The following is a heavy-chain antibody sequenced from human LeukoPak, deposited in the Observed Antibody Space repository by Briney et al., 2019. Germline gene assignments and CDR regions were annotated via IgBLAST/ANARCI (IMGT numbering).Heavy chain of an antibody. J-gene: IGHJ3*02. CDR2: IYDSGST. D-gene: IGHD2-15*01. CDR1: GASIRSGDYY. CDR3: ARDCSGGSCYGAFDI. Sequence: SQTLSLTCTVSGASIRSGDYYWSWIRQPPGKGLEWIGYIYDSGSTYYNPSLKCRITISVDTSENRFSLKLSSVTATDTAVYYCARDCSGGSCYGAFDIWGQGTMVTVSS. V-gene: IGHV4-30-4*01.